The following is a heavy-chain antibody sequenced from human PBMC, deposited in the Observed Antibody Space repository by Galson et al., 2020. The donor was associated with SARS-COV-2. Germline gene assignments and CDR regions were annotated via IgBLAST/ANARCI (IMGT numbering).Heavy chain of an antibody. V-gene: IGHV2-70*01. CDR1: GFSLSTSGTC. CDR3: ARTNYGILTVYYTPFDD. CDR2: IDWDDDK. J-gene: IGHJ4*02. Sequence: SGPTLVNPTQTLTLNCTFYGFSLSTSGTCVSWIRQPPGKALEWLALIDWDDDKYYSTSLKTRLTISKDTSKNQVVLTMTNMEPVDTATDYGARTNYGILTVYYTPFDDWCQGTLVTVSS. D-gene: IGHD3-9*01.